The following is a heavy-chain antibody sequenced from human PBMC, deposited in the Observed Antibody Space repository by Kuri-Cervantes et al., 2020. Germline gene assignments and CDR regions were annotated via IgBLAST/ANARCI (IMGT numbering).Heavy chain of an antibody. J-gene: IGHJ4*02. CDR3: ASRPDSSGYYIDY. Sequence: ESLKISCTVSGGSISSSSLYWGWIRQPPGKGLEWIGSVYYSGTTDYNPSLKSRVTISIDTSKNQFSLNLNSMTAADTAVYYCASRPDSSGYYIDYWGQGTLVTVSS. V-gene: IGHV4-39*07. CDR2: VYYSGTT. D-gene: IGHD3-22*01. CDR1: GGSISSSSLY.